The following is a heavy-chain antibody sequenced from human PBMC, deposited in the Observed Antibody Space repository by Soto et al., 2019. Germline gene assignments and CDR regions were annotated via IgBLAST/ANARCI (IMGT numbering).Heavy chain of an antibody. CDR3: ARHDVDTAMVLDY. Sequence: SETLSLTCTVSGGSISSSSYYWGWIRQPPGKGLEWIGSIYYSGSTYYNPSLKSRVTISVDTSKNQFSLKLSSVTAADTAVYYCARHDVDTAMVLDYWGQGTLVT. J-gene: IGHJ4*02. CDR2: IYYSGST. CDR1: GGSISSSSYY. D-gene: IGHD5-18*01. V-gene: IGHV4-39*01.